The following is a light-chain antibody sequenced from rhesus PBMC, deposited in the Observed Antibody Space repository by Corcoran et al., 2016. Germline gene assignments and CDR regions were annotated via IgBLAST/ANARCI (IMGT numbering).Light chain of an antibody. Sequence: QSAPTQPPSVSGSPGQSVTISCTGTSGDIGAFNSLSWYQQHPGKAPKVMIYDVINRPSGVPDRFSGPKSANTASLTISGLPAEDEADYYCCSDNASSTFVFGGGTKLTVL. V-gene: IGLV2S7*01. CDR3: CSDNASSTFV. CDR1: SGDIGAFNS. CDR2: DVI. J-gene: IGLJ6*01.